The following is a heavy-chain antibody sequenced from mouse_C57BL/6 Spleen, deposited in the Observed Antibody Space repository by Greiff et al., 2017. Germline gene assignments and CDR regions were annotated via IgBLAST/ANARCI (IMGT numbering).Heavy chain of an antibody. Sequence: QVQLQQSGAELVRPGASVTLSCKASGYTFTDYEMHWVKQTPVHGLEWIGAIDPETGGTAYNQKFKGKAILTADKSSSTAYMELRSLTSEDSAVYYCTRGGYGSSQFAHGGKGTLVTVSA. CDR1: GYTFTDYE. V-gene: IGHV1-15*01. D-gene: IGHD1-1*01. J-gene: IGHJ3*01. CDR3: TRGGYGSSQFAH. CDR2: IDPETGGT.